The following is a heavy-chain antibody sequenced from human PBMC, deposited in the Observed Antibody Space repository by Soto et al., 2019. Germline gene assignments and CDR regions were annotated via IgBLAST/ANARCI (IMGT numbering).Heavy chain of an antibody. D-gene: IGHD5-18*01. CDR1: GGTFSSYA. CDR3: ARSDTAMVLYYYYYGMDV. CDR2: IIPIFGTA. Sequence: QVQLVQSGAEVKKPGSSVKVSCKASGGTFSSYAISWVRQAPGQGLEWMGGIIPIFGTANYAHKVQGRVTITADESTSTAYMELSSLRSEDTAVYYCARSDTAMVLYYYYYGMDVWGQGTTVTVSS. J-gene: IGHJ6*02. V-gene: IGHV1-69*01.